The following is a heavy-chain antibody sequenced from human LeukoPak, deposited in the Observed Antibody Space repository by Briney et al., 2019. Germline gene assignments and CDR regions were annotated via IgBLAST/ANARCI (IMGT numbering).Heavy chain of an antibody. CDR3: ARLDYHHFDY. D-gene: IGHD3-16*01. J-gene: IGHJ4*02. V-gene: IGHV4-59*01. Sequence: PSETLSLTCTVSGGSISRYYWSWIRQPPGKGLEWIGYISYSGSTKYNPSLMSRVTISVDTSKNQFSLKLSSATAADTAVYYCARLDYHHFDYWGQGTVVTVSS. CDR1: GGSISRYY. CDR2: ISYSGST.